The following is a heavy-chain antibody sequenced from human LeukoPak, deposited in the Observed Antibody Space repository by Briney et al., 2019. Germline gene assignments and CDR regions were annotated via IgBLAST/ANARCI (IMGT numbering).Heavy chain of an antibody. V-gene: IGHV3-11*01. CDR2: ISSSGSTI. CDR3: SRDGSHTDRSAFDV. Sequence: GGSLRLSCAASGFTFSDYYMSWIRQAPGKGLEWVSYISSSGSTIYYADSVKGRFTISRDNAKNSLYLQMNSLKTEDTAVYYCSRDGSHTDRSAFDVWGQGTKVTVSA. D-gene: IGHD1-26*01. CDR1: GFTFSDYY. J-gene: IGHJ3*01.